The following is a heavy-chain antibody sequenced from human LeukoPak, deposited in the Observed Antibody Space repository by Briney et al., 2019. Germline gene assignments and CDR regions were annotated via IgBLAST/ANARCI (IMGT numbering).Heavy chain of an antibody. D-gene: IGHD3-3*01. CDR3: ARAVGMSGFDI. CDR2: ISAYNDNT. V-gene: IGHV1-18*01. CDR1: GYSFTNYG. Sequence: ASVKVSCKASGYSFTNYGINWVRQAPALGLEWMGWISAYNDNTNYAQRVKGRVTMTIDKSTSTVYMELRSLRSEDTALYYCARAVGMSGFDIWGQGTMVTVSS. J-gene: IGHJ3*02.